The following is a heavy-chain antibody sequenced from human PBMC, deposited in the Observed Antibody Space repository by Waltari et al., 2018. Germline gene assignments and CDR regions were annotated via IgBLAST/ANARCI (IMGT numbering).Heavy chain of an antibody. D-gene: IGHD3-10*01. J-gene: IGHJ4*02. CDR3: AKDLVMTMVQGVIMNY. V-gene: IGHV3-30*02. CDR2: IRYDGSNK. CDR1: GFTFSSYG. Sequence: QVQLVESGGGVVQPGGSLRLSCAASGFTFSSYGMHWVRQAPGQGREWVAFIRYDGSNKYYADSVKGRFTISRDNSKNTLYLHMNSLRAEDTAVYYCAKDLVMTMVQGVIMNYWGQGTLVTVSS.